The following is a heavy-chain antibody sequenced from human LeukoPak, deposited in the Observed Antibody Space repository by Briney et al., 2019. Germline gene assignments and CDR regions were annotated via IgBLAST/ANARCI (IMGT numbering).Heavy chain of an antibody. V-gene: IGHV4-38-2*02. J-gene: IGHJ3*02. D-gene: IGHD3-22*01. CDR1: GYSISSGYY. CDR2: IYQSGST. Sequence: PSETLSLTCTVSGYSISSGYYWGWIRQPPGKGLEWIGTIYQSGSTNYNPSLKSRVTISVDTSKNQFSLKLSSVTAADTAVYYCARGLTMIVLHDAFDIWGQGTMVTVSS. CDR3: ARGLTMIVLHDAFDI.